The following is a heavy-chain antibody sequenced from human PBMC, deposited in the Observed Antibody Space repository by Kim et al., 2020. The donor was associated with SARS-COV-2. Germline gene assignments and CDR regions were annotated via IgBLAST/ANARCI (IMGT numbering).Heavy chain of an antibody. D-gene: IGHD1-26*01. Sequence: GGSLRLSCATSGFIFNNYAMNWLRQAPGKGLEWVSSISASGGDTNYIDSVRGRFTISRDNSKKMLYLQMNSLRDDDTARYYCSKDGPWAGGEGGQGALVIVSS. J-gene: IGHJ4*02. V-gene: IGHV3-23*01. CDR3: SKDGPWAGGE. CDR2: ISASGGDT. CDR1: GFIFNNYA.